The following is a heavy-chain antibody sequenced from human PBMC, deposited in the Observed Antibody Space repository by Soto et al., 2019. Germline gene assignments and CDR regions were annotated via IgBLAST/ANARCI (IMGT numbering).Heavy chain of an antibody. J-gene: IGHJ6*02. CDR2: IYTSGST. CDR3: ARGSGCYFHYYGMDV. D-gene: IGHD3-3*01. Sequence: PSETLSLTCTVSGGSISSYYWSWIRQPAGKGLEWIGRIYTSGSTDYNPSLKSRVTMSVDTSKNQFSLKLSSVTAADTAVYYCARGSGCYFHYYGMDVWGQGTTVTVSS. CDR1: GGSISSYY. V-gene: IGHV4-4*07.